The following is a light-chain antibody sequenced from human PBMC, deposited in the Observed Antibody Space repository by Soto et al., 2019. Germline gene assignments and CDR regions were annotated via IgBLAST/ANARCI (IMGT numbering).Light chain of an antibody. CDR3: QQYSGSPLT. V-gene: IGKV3-20*01. Sequence: EIVLKQSPGTLSLSPEERTTLSCRASQTVRTNYLAWFQHKPGQAPRLLIYGASSRATGIPDRFSGSGSGTDFTLTINRLEPDEFAVYFCQQYSGSPLTFGGGTKVEIK. CDR2: GAS. J-gene: IGKJ4*01. CDR1: QTVRTNY.